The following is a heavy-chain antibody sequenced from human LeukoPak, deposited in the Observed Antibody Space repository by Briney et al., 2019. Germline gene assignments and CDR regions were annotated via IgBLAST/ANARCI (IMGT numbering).Heavy chain of an antibody. Sequence: SSETLSLTCTVSGGSISSYYWSWIRQPPGKGLEWIGSIYYSGTTHYNPSLESRVTISVDTSKNQFSLKLASVTAADTAIYYCAKGAGGFSYYNWFDPWGQGTLDTVSS. CDR3: AKGAGGFSYYNWFDP. D-gene: IGHD5-18*01. J-gene: IGHJ5*02. CDR1: GGSISSYY. V-gene: IGHV4-39*07. CDR2: IYYSGTT.